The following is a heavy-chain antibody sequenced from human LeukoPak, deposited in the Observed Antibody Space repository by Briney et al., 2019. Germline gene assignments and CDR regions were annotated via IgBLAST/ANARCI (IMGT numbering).Heavy chain of an antibody. Sequence: SETLSLTCAVSGGSVSSGVYSWTWIRQPPGKGLEWIGYIYYSGNTYYNPSLKSRVTIPVDTSKNQFSLKLSSVTAADTAVYYCANMGYSYAPGLFDPWGQGTLVTVSS. CDR3: ANMGYSYAPGLFDP. CDR1: GGSVSSGVYS. V-gene: IGHV4-30-4*07. D-gene: IGHD5-18*01. J-gene: IGHJ5*02. CDR2: IYYSGNT.